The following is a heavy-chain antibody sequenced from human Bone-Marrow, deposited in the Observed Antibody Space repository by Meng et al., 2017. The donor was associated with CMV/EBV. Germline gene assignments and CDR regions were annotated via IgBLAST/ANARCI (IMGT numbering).Heavy chain of an antibody. Sequence: ASVKVSCKASGYTFTSYAMHWVRQAPGQRLEWMGWSNAGNGNTKYSQEFQGRVTITRDTSASTAYMELRSLRSDDTAVYYCATFTYYYDSSGYYYPDYFDYWGQGTLVTVSS. CDR1: GYTFTSYA. J-gene: IGHJ4*02. D-gene: IGHD3-22*01. CDR3: ATFTYYYDSSGYYYPDYFDY. CDR2: SNAGNGNT. V-gene: IGHV1-3*02.